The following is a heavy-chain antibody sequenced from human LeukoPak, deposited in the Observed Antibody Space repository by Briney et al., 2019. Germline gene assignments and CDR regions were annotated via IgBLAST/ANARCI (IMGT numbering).Heavy chain of an antibody. Sequence: SETLSLTCAVYGGSFSGYYWSWIRQPPGKGLEWIGEINQSASTNYNPSLKSRVTISVDTSKNQFSLKLSSVTAADTAVYYCARMGGYCSSTSCYRAFFYFDYWGQGTLVTVSS. CDR3: ARMGGYCSSTSCYRAFFYFDY. CDR1: GGSFSGYY. V-gene: IGHV4-34*01. J-gene: IGHJ4*02. D-gene: IGHD2-2*02. CDR2: INQSAST.